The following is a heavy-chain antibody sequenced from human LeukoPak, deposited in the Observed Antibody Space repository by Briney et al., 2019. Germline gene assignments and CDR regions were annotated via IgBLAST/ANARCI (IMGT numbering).Heavy chain of an antibody. V-gene: IGHV4-59*01. CDR2: MSYSGST. CDR1: GGSINNYY. J-gene: IGHJ5*02. CDR3: ARDGGATGGFDP. D-gene: IGHD3-16*01. Sequence: SETLSLTCTVSGGSINNYYWSWIRQPPGKGPEWIGYMSYSGSTNYNPSLKSRVTISLDTSKIQFSLKLSSVTAADTAVYYCARDGGATGGFDPWGQGTLVTVSS.